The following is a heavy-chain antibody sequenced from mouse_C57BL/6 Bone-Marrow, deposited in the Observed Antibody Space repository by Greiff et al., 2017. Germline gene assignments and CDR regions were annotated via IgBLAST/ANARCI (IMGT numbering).Heavy chain of an antibody. V-gene: IGHV1-52*01. CDR2: IDPSDSET. J-gene: IGHJ2*01. D-gene: IGHD1-1*01. CDR3: ARGITTVVADY. Sequence: VQLQQPGAELVRPGSSVKLSCKASGYTFTSYWMHWVKQRPIQGLEWIGNIDPSDSETHYNQKFKDKATLTVDKSSSTAYMQLSSLTSEDSAVYYCARGITTVVADYWGQGTTLTGSS. CDR1: GYTFTSYW.